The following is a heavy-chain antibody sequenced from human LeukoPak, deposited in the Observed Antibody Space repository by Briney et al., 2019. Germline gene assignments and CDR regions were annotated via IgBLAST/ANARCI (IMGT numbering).Heavy chain of an antibody. D-gene: IGHD3-16*01. CDR3: AKRKAGGYALDI. Sequence: GGSLRLSCAALGFSFDDYAMYWVWQAPGKGLEWVSGISWSSVSIGYADSVKGRFTISRDNAKNSLYLQMNSLKAEDTALYYCAKRKAGGYALDIWGQGTMVTVSS. J-gene: IGHJ3*02. CDR1: GFSFDDYA. V-gene: IGHV3-9*01. CDR2: ISWSSVSI.